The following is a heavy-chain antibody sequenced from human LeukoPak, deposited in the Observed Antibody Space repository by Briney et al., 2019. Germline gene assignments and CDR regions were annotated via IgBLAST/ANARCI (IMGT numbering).Heavy chain of an antibody. D-gene: IGHD3-10*01. J-gene: IGHJ4*02. CDR3: ARAYHLLRGVSPFGD. CDR2: ITPKSGAT. CDR1: GYTFTDYY. Sequence: ASVKVSCKASGYTFTDYYIHWVRQAPGQGLEWMGWITPKSGATIYAQTFKGRVSMTGDTSVSTAYMELNSLRSDDTAVYYCARAYHLLRGVSPFGDWGQGTLVSVSP. V-gene: IGHV1-2*02.